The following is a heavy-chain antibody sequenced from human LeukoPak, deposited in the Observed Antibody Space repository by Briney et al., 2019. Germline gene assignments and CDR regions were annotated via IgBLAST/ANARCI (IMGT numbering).Heavy chain of an antibody. Sequence: ASVKVSCKASGGTFSNYGINWVRQAPGQGLEWMGWISAYNGNTNYAQKLQGRVTMTTDTSTSTAYMELRSLRSDDTAVYYCARVGNIVVVVAATHDYWGQGTLVTVSS. J-gene: IGHJ4*02. V-gene: IGHV1-18*01. CDR3: ARVGNIVVVVAATHDY. D-gene: IGHD2-15*01. CDR1: GGTFSNYG. CDR2: ISAYNGNT.